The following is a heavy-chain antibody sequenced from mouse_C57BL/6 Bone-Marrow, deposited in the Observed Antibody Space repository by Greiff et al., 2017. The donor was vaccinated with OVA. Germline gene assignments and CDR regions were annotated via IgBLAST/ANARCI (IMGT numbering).Heavy chain of an antibody. CDR2: IDPSDSYT. CDR3: ARSRYGNYLYWYVDV. J-gene: IGHJ1*03. V-gene: IGHV1-69*01. CDR1: GYTFTSYW. D-gene: IGHD2-1*01. Sequence: VQLQQPGAELVMPGASVKLSCKASGYTFTSYWMHWVKQRPGQGLEWIGEIDPSDSYTNYNQKFKGKSTLTVEKSSSTAYMQLSSLTSEDSAVYYCARSRYGNYLYWYVDVWGTGTTVTVSS.